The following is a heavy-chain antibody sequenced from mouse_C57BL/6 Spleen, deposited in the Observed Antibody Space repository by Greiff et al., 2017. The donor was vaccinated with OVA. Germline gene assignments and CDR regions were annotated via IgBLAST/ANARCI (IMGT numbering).Heavy chain of an antibody. Sequence: EVKLVESGGGLVQPKGSLKLSCAASGFTFTTYGMHWVRQAPGQGLEWVARISSKSSNSSSYYAVSVKDRFTISRDDSQSMVYLQMNNLKTQDTAMYYDGGGTYYGYGEGVKEYWGKGTTVTVAS. V-gene: IGHV10-3*01. CDR2: ISSKSSNSSS. CDR1: GFTFTTYG. D-gene: IGHD2-9*01. J-gene: IGHJ4*01. CDR3: GGGTYYGYGEGVKEY.